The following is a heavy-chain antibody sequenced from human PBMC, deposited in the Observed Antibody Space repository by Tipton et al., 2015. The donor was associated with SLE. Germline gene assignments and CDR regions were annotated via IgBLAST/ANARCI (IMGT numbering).Heavy chain of an antibody. Sequence: TLSLTCVVYDEAFSDYYWTWIRQSPGKGLEWIGEIHQSGVTNYNPSLRSRVTMSPDSSKNQFSLKLSSVTAADTAVYYCARGPVNWGIYEYWGQGTLVTVSS. CDR3: ARGPVNWGIYEY. J-gene: IGHJ4*02. CDR1: DEAFSDYY. V-gene: IGHV4-34*01. CDR2: IHQSGVT. D-gene: IGHD7-27*01.